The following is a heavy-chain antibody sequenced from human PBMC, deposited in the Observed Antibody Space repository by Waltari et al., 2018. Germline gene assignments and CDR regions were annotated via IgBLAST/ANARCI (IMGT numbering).Heavy chain of an antibody. CDR3: ASRSGWGPGGMDV. V-gene: IGHV3-23*01. D-gene: IGHD6-19*01. CDR2: ISGRGGST. CDR1: GFPFSSYA. J-gene: IGHJ6*02. Sequence: EVQLLESGGGLVQPGGSLRLSCAASGFPFSSYAMSWVRQAPGKGLEWVSAISGRGGSTYYADSVKGRFTISRDNSKNTLYLQMNSLRAEDTAVYYCASRSGWGPGGMDVWGQGTTVTVSS.